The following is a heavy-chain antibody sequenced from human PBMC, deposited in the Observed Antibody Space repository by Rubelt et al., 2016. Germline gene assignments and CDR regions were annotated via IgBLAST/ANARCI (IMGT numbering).Heavy chain of an antibody. J-gene: IGHJ4*02. D-gene: IGHD6-13*01. CDR3: ARGGKAAAPTH. Sequence: QVQLQESGPGLVKPSETLSLTCAVSGASISSTNWWSWVRQPPGKGLEWIGDIYHSGATNYNPSLKSRVTISVANSKNQFSLKVTSVTAADTAVYYCARGGKAAAPTHWGQGTLVTVSS. V-gene: IGHV4-4*02. CDR2: IYHSGAT. CDR1: GASISSTNW.